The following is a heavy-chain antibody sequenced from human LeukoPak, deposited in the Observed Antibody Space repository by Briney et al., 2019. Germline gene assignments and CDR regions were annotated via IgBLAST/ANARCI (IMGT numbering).Heavy chain of an antibody. CDR1: GFTFSSYA. V-gene: IGHV3-30*04. J-gene: IGHJ4*02. Sequence: GGSLRLSCAASGFTFSSYAMHWVRQAPGKGLEWVAVISCDGSNKYYADSVKGRFTISRDNSKNTLYLQMSSLRAEDTAVYYCARGGDFDYWGQGTLVTVSS. CDR3: ARGGDFDY. CDR2: ISCDGSNK.